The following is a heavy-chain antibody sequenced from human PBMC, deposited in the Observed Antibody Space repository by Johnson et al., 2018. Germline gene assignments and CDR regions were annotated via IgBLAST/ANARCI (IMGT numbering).Heavy chain of an antibody. Sequence: QVQLVQSGAEVKKPGSSVKVSCKASGGTFNTYAISWGLQAPGQGLEWMGGITPMFGTPNYAAQFQGSFTIYADESASTVNMELSSLRSEDTAVYSCWRARNTTMALGFAYWGQGTRVTVSS. CDR2: ITPMFGTP. CDR3: WRARNTTMALGFAY. CDR1: GGTFNTYA. V-gene: IGHV1-69*12. D-gene: IGHD5-18*01. J-gene: IGHJ4*02.